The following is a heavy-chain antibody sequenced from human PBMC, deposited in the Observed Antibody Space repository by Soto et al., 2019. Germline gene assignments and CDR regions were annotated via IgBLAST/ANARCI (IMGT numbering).Heavy chain of an antibody. D-gene: IGHD2-8*01. CDR3: ARGHSTDCSNGVCSFFYNHEMDV. J-gene: IGHJ6*02. CDR1: GASLSLLY. V-gene: IGHV4-59*01. Sequence: PSETLSLTCTVSGASLSLLYWSWVRQSPGKGLEWIGYIYYNGSATYNPSFRSRVTIAIDTSKSQFSLRLTSVTAADTAVYFCARGHSTDCSNGVCSFFYNHEMDVWGQGTTVTVSS. CDR2: IYYNGSA.